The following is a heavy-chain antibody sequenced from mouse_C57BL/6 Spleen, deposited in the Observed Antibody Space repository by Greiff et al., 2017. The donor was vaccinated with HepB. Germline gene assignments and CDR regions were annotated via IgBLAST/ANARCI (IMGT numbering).Heavy chain of an antibody. D-gene: IGHD5-5*01. J-gene: IGHJ2*01. V-gene: IGHV6-3*01. CDR1: GFTFSNYW. CDR2: IRLKSDNYAT. Sequence: DVKLQESGGGLVQPGGSMKLSCVASGFTFSNYWMNWVRQSPEKGLEWVAQIRLKSDNYATHYAESVKGRFTISRDDSKSSVYLQMNNLRAEDTGIYYCTAYLYFDYWGQGTTLTVSS. CDR3: TAYLYFDY.